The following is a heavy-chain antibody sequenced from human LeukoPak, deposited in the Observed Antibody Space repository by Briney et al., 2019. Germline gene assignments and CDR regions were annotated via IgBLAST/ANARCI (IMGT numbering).Heavy chain of an antibody. V-gene: IGHV3-53*01. CDR3: ARERKGYYYYGMDV. Sequence: GGSLRLSCAASGFTVSSNYMSWVRQAPGKGLEWVSVIYSGGSTNYADSVKGRFTISRDNSKNTLYLQMNSLRAEDTAVYYCARERKGYYYYGMDVWGKGTTVTVSS. CDR2: IYSGGST. J-gene: IGHJ6*04. CDR1: GFTVSSNY.